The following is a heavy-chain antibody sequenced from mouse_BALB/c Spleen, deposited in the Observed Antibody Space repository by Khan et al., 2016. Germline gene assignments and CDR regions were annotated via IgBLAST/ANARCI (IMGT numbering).Heavy chain of an antibody. Sequence: EVQLQESGPGLVKPSQSLSLTCTVTGYSITSDYAWNWIRQFPGNKLEWMGYISYSGSTSYNPSLKSRISITRDTSKNQFFLQLNSVTTEDTATYYCARCITTVEGAYWGQGTLVTVSA. V-gene: IGHV3-2*02. CDR1: GYSITSDYA. CDR3: ARCITTVEGAY. J-gene: IGHJ3*01. CDR2: ISYSGST. D-gene: IGHD1-1*01.